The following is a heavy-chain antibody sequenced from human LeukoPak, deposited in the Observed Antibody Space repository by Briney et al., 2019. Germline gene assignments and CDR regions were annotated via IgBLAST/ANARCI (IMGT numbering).Heavy chain of an antibody. CDR3: ARDSQRWSLENFYAMDV. CDR2: ISYDGSKT. V-gene: IGHV3-30*03. D-gene: IGHD1-1*01. Sequence: GKSLRLSCAASGFTFSRFGIHWVRQAPGKGLQWVALISYDGSKTYYAASVKDRFTISRDNSKNTLYLQMNSLRTDDTAVYYCARDSQRWSLENFYAMDVWGQGTTVTVSS. J-gene: IGHJ6*02. CDR1: GFTFSRFG.